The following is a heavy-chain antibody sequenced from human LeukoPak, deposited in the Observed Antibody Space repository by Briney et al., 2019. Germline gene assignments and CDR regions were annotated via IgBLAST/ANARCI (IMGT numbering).Heavy chain of an antibody. CDR1: AFTFSNAW. CDR3: TRLLYSSAQTNWFDP. J-gene: IGHJ5*02. CDR2: IRSKANSYAP. V-gene: IGHV3-73*01. Sequence: GRSRRLSCAASAFTFSNAWMSWVRQASGEGLEWVGRIRSKANSYAPAYAASVKGRLSIPREESQTTAHPPWNRRKTECTAVRYCTRLLYSSAQTNWFDPWGQGTLVTGCS. D-gene: IGHD6-19*01.